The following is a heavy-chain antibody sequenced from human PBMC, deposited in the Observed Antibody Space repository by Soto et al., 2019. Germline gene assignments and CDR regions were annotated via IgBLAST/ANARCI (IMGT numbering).Heavy chain of an antibody. CDR1: GFTFSSYA. CDR3: AKNSRAKRTYYDFWSGYLIDY. CDR2: ISGSGGST. D-gene: IGHD3-3*01. V-gene: IGHV3-23*01. J-gene: IGHJ4*02. Sequence: GGSLRLSCAASGFTFSSYAMSWVRQAPGKGLEWVSAISGSGGSTYYADSVKGRFTISRDNSKNTLYLQMNSLRAEDTAVYYCAKNSRAKRTYYDFWSGYLIDYWGQGTLVTVSS.